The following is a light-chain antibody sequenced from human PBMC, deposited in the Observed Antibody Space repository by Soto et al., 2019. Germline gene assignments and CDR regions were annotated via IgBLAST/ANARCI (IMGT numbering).Light chain of an antibody. Sequence: DIQMTQSPSAMSASVGDRVTVTCRASQGIGNYLVWFQQRPGKVPKRLVFGTYNLQSGVPSRFSGSGSGTEFTLTISGLQPEDFAIYYCLQHNSYPITLGQGTRLEI. J-gene: IGKJ5*01. CDR2: GTY. CDR1: QGIGNY. CDR3: LQHNSYPIT. V-gene: IGKV1-17*03.